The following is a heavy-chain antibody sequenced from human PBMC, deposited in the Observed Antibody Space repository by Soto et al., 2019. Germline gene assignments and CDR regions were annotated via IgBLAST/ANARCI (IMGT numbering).Heavy chain of an antibody. CDR1: GFTFSSYA. CDR2: ISSNGGST. J-gene: IGHJ4*02. D-gene: IGHD3-10*01. Sequence: PGGSLRLSCAASGFTFSSYAMHWVRQAPGKGLEYVSAISSNGGSTYYANSVKGRFTISRDNSKNTLYLQMGSLRAEDMAVYYCARGGSGSYYYFDYWGQGTLVTVSS. CDR3: ARGGSGSYYYFDY. V-gene: IGHV3-64*01.